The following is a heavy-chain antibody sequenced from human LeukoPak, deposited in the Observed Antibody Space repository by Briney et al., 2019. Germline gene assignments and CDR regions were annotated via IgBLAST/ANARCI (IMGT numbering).Heavy chain of an antibody. Sequence: SVKVSCEASGGTFSNYAISWVRQAPGQGLEWMGRIIPILDITNYAQKFQGRVTITADKSTSTAYMELNSLRSEDTAVFYCARSAPSCGGDCRHFDHWGQGTLVTVSS. CDR3: ARSAPSCGGDCRHFDH. J-gene: IGHJ4*02. V-gene: IGHV1-69*04. CDR2: IIPILDIT. CDR1: GGTFSNYA. D-gene: IGHD2-21*02.